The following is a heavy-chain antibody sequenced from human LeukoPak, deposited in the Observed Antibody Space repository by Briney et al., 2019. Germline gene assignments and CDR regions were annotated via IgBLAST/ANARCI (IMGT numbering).Heavy chain of an antibody. J-gene: IGHJ4*02. V-gene: IGHV1-2*02. CDR2: VNPRSGGT. CDR3: ASPAVAGVHPCFDY. D-gene: IGHD6-19*01. CDR1: GYTFTAYY. Sequence: ASVKVSCKPSGYTFTAYYIHWIRQAPGQGFEWMGWVNPRSGGTNYAQKFQGRVTMTRDTSISTAYMELSTLRSDDTAVYYCASPAVAGVHPCFDYWGQGTLVTVSS.